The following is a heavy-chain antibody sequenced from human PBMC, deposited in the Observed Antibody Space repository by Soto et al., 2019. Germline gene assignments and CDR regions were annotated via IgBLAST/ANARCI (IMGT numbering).Heavy chain of an antibody. D-gene: IGHD6-19*01. V-gene: IGHV3-11*04. CDR3: TKSADSAGWGVDF. CDR1: GFTFSDYS. CDR2: ISPGGDRI. J-gene: IGHJ4*02. Sequence: QVQLVESGGGLVKPGGSLRLSCAASGFTFSDYSMSWIRQAPGKGLEWVSYISPGGDRIYYAESLKGRITISRDNARNSLSLQMNILSDEDTAVYYCTKSADSAGWGVDFWGQGTLVTVSS.